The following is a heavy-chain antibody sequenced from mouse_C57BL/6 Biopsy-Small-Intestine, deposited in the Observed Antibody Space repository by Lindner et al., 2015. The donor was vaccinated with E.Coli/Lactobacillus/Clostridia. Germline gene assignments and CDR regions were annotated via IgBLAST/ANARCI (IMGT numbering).Heavy chain of an antibody. D-gene: IGHD2-2*01. CDR1: GYTFTDYN. CDR2: LTLRMVVL. V-gene: IGHV1-22*01. CDR3: ASVGYDVDY. J-gene: IGHJ2*01. Sequence: VQLQESGPELVKPGASVKMSCKASGYTFTDYNDALGESRAMERALSGLDILTLRMVVLATTRSSRGKATLTVNKSSSTAYMELRSLTSEDSAVYYCASVGYDVDYWGQGTTLTVSS.